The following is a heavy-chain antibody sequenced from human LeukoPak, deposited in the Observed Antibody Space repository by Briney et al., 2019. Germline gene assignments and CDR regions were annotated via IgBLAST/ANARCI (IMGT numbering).Heavy chain of an antibody. V-gene: IGHV4-38-2*01. CDR3: ARHYPNHRYDTSGYYFGGFDY. CDR1: GYSISSGYY. D-gene: IGHD3-22*01. J-gene: IGHJ4*02. CDR2: IYFSGST. Sequence: PSETLSLTCAVSGYSISSGYYWGWIRQPPGKGLEWIGSIYFSGSTYYNPSLKSRVTISVDMSKNQFSLKLSSVTAADTAVYYCARHYPNHRYDTSGYYFGGFDYWGQGTLVTVSS.